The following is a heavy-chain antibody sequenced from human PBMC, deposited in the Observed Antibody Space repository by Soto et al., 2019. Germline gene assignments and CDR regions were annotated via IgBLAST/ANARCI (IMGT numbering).Heavy chain of an antibody. V-gene: IGHV1-2*02. CDR3: ASAAVTGTAGLDF. CDR2: INPSSGGT. CDR1: GYTFSGFY. D-gene: IGHD6-19*01. J-gene: IGHJ4*02. Sequence: ASVKVSCKASGYTFSGFYMHWVRQAPGQGLEWMGWINPSSGGTKSAEKFQGRVTMTRDTSISTAYMELSRLTSDDTAVYYCASAAVTGTAGLDFWGQGTQVTVSS.